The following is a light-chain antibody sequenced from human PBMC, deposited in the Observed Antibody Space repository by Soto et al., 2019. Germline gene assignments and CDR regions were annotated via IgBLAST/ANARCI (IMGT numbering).Light chain of an antibody. V-gene: IGKV3-20*01. CDR3: QQYGISPYT. CDR2: GAS. CDR1: QSVRSNY. J-gene: IGKJ2*01. Sequence: EIVLTQSPGTLSFSPGERATLSCRSSQSVRSNYLAWYQQKPGQAPRLLIYGASSRATGIPERFSGSGSGTDFTLIISRLEPEDFAVDYCQQYGISPYTFGQGAKLEIK.